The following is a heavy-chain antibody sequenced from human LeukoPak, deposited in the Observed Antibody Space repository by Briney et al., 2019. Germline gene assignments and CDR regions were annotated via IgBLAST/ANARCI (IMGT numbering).Heavy chain of an antibody. CDR1: GYTFTSYY. Sequence: GASVKVSCKASGYTFTSYYMHWVRQAPGQGLEWMGIINPSGGSTSYAQKFQGRVTMTRDTSTSTVYMELSSLRSEDTAVYYCARLGYCSGGSCYIFDYWGQGTLVTVSS. CDR2: INPSGGST. D-gene: IGHD2-15*01. J-gene: IGHJ4*02. V-gene: IGHV1-46*01. CDR3: ARLGYCSGGSCYIFDY.